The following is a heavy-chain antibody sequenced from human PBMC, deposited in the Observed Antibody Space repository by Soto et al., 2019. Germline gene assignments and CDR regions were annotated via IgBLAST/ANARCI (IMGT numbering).Heavy chain of an antibody. D-gene: IGHD3-16*02. Sequence: HVQLQESGPGLVKPSETLSLTCAVSGGSISSYYWSWIRQPPGKGLEWIGYIYYSGSTNYNPSLQSQPTIQVHTHNHHCPLKLSSVTAAGTAVYYCARHARSFGGVIALDCWGQGTLVSVSS. J-gene: IGHJ4*02. CDR1: GGSISSYY. CDR2: IYYSGST. CDR3: ARHARSFGGVIALDC. V-gene: IGHV4-59*08.